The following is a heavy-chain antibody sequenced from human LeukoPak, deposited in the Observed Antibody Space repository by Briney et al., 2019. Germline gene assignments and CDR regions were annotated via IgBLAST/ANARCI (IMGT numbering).Heavy chain of an antibody. D-gene: IGHD3-16*02. CDR1: GYTFTGYW. V-gene: IGHV1-46*01. Sequence: ASVKVSCKAFGYTFTGYWMHWVRQAPGQGPEWMGVISPSGGSTIYAQKFKGRVTLTRDTSISTAYMELSRLRSDDMAVYYCARADYDYVWGSYRQYYFDYWGQGTLVTVSS. J-gene: IGHJ4*02. CDR2: ISPSGGST. CDR3: ARADYDYVWGSYRQYYFDY.